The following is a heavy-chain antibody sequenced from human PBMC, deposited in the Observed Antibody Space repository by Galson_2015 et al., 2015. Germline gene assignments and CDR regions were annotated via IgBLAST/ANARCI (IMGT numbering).Heavy chain of an antibody. CDR3: AKGLPPCRAARPPPFGSGMNV. V-gene: IGHV3-9*01. CDR2: ISWNSGSI. Sequence: SLRLSCAASGFTFDDYAMHWVRHAPGKGLEWVSGISWNSGSIGYADSVKGRSTISRDNARNSLYLQMNSLRAEDTALYFCAKGLPPCRAARPPPFGSGMNVWGQWTAVTVSS. CDR1: GFTFDDYA. J-gene: IGHJ6*02. D-gene: IGHD5-18*01.